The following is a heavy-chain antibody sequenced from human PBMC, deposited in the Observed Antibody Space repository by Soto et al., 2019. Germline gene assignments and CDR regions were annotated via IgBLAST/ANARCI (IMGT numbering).Heavy chain of an antibody. CDR2: IVVGSGNT. Sequence: QMQLVQSGPEVKKPGTSVKVSCKASGFTFTSSAVQWVRQARGQRLEWIGWIVVGSGNTNYAQKFQERVTITRDMSTSTAYMELSSLRSEDTAVYYCAAPRRGGSLLDYWGQGTLVTVSS. CDR3: AAPRRGGSLLDY. V-gene: IGHV1-58*01. CDR1: GFTFTSSA. D-gene: IGHD1-26*01. J-gene: IGHJ4*02.